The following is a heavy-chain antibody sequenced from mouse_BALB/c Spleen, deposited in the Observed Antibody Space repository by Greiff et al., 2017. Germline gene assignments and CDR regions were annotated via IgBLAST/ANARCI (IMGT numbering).Heavy chain of an antibody. V-gene: IGHV2-6-7*01. CDR3: ARDQYGSSYAMDY. CDR2: IWGDGST. D-gene: IGHD1-1*01. Sequence: QVQLKQSGPGLVAPSQSLSITCTVSGFSLTGYGVNWVRQPPGKGLEWLGMIWGDGSTDYNSALKSRLSISKDNSKSQVFLKMNSLQTDDTARYYCARDQYGSSYAMDYWGQGTSVTVSS. J-gene: IGHJ4*01. CDR1: GFSLTGYG.